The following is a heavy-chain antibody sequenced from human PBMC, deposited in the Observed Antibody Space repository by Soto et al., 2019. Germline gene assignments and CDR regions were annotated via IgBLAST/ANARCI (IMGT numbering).Heavy chain of an antibody. CDR1: GGSISTYY. Sequence: PSETLSLTYSVSGGSISTYYWSWIRQPPGKGLEWIGYIYYSGSTNYNPSLKSRVTISVDTSKNQFSLKLSSVTAADTAVYYCARVPDRWGQGTLVTVSS. J-gene: IGHJ5*02. V-gene: IGHV4-59*12. CDR3: ARVPDR. CDR2: IYYSGST. D-gene: IGHD2-2*01.